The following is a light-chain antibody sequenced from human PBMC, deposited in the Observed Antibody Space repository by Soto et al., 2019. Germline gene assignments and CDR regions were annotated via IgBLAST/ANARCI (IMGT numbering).Light chain of an antibody. CDR3: ASYTTSATYV. Sequence: QSVLTQPASVSGSPGQSITISCTGTNSHVGPYNYVSWYQQHPGKAPKLMIYDVSDRPSGVSARFSGSKSGYTASLTISGLQAEDEADYYCASYTTSATYVFGTGTKVTVL. J-gene: IGLJ1*01. V-gene: IGLV2-14*03. CDR2: DVS. CDR1: NSHVGPYNY.